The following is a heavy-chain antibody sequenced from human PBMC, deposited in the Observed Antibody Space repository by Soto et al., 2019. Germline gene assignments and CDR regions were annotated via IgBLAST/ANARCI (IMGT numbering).Heavy chain of an antibody. CDR3: GRGIAMMVVVEDDARDMYYLDS. V-gene: IGHV4-34*01. D-gene: IGHD3-22*01. J-gene: IGHJ4*02. CDR2: INHSGGT. Sequence: PSEPLSPTCALYGGSFNGYHWTWIRQPPGKGLEWIGEINHSGGTNYNPSLKSRGSISVDTSKNQFSLKLSSLTAADSAVYYCGRGIAMMVVVEDDARDMYYLDSWGQGTLVTVYS. CDR1: GGSFNGYH.